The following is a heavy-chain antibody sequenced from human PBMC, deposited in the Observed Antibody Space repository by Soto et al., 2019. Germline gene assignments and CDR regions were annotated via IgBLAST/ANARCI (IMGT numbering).Heavy chain of an antibody. CDR3: ARVLRYSYGPGRHPEY. CDR1: GGSISSGGYY. CDR2: IYNSGST. V-gene: IGHV4-31*03. D-gene: IGHD3-10*01. Sequence: QVQLQESGPGLVKPSQTLSLTCTVSGGSISSGGYYWSWIRQHPGKGLEWIGYIYNSGSTYYNPCLTTRVTKSEDTSKNKFSLSLSSVTAAGTAAYYCARVLRYSYGPGRHPEYCGQGPLVTVSS. J-gene: IGHJ4*02.